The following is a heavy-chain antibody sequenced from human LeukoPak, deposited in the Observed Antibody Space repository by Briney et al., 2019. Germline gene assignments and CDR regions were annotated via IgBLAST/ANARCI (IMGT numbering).Heavy chain of an antibody. V-gene: IGHV3-21*01. CDR2: ISSSSSSYI. D-gene: IGHD3-3*01. CDR3: ARETDDFWSGYYLRNGMDV. CDR1: GFTFSSYS. Sequence: GGSLRLSCAASGFTFSSYSMNWVRQAPGKGLEWVSSISSSSSSYIYYADSVKGRFTISRDNAKNSLYLQMNSLRAEDTAVYYCARETDDFWSGYYLRNGMDVWGQGTTVTVSS. J-gene: IGHJ6*02.